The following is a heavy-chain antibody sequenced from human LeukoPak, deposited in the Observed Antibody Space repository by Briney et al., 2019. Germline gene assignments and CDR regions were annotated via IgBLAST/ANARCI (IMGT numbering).Heavy chain of an antibody. CDR1: GFTFSSYA. CDR2: IYYSGGT. CDR3: ARESGHSSGYDAFDV. J-gene: IGHJ3*01. V-gene: IGHV4-59*01. D-gene: IGHD3-22*01. Sequence: GSLRLSCAASGFTFSSYAMSWIRQPPGKGLEWIGYIYYSGGTNYNPSLKSRVPMSLDTSKNQISLMLSSVTAADTAVYYCARESGHSSGYDAFDVWGQGTKVTVSS.